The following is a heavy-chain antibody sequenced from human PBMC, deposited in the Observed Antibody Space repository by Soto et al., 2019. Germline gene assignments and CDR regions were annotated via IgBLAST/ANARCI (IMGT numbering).Heavy chain of an antibody. D-gene: IGHD2-8*01. CDR1: GYSFTDYH. J-gene: IGHJ6*01. V-gene: IGHV1-2*04. Sequence: QVQLVQSGAEVKKPGASVKVSCKASGYSFTDYHIHWVRQAPGQGLEWLGRINPKSGGTSTAQKFQGWVTMTTDTSISTASMELTRLTSDDTAIYYCARGYSTDCSYGVCSFFYSHDMDVWGQGTTVTVSS. CDR3: ARGYSTDCSYGVCSFFYSHDMDV. CDR2: INPKSGGT.